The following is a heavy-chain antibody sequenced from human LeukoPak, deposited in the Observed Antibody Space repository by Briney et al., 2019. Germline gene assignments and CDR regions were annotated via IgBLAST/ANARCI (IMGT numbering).Heavy chain of an antibody. CDR2: MRNEGRQK. J-gene: IGHJ4*02. D-gene: IGHD4-11*01. Sequence: GGSLRLSCAASEFTLNTFDMHWVRQAPGKGLEWVALMRNEGRQKFYSDSVKGRFTISRDDSNNTLYLQMNNLGVEDTAVYYCARATSPRDYWGQGTLVTVSS. CDR3: ARATSPRDY. V-gene: IGHV3-30*02. CDR1: EFTLNTFD.